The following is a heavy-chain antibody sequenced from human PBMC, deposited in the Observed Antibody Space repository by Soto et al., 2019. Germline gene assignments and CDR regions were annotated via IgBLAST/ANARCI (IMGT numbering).Heavy chain of an antibody. CDR1: GYTFISHY. V-gene: IGHV1-46*01. J-gene: IGHJ5*02. CDR3: ARSSLAGRAIYWFDP. D-gene: IGHD3-10*01. CDR2: LNPRGGGT. Sequence: QVKLVQSGAEVRKPGASMKLSCQASGYTFISHYIHWLRQAPGQGLEWMGLLNPRGGGTTYAQKFQDRVTMTRDTSTSTLYMELSSLTSEDTAVYYCARSSLAGRAIYWFDPWGQGTLVTVSS.